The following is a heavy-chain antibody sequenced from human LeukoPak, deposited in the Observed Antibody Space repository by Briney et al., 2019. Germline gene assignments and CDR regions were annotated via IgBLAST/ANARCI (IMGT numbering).Heavy chain of an antibody. CDR1: GYTFTGYY. Sequence: ASVKVSCKASGYTFTGYYMHWVRQAPGQGLEWMGWINPNSGGTNYAQKFQGRVTMTRDTSISTAYMELSRLRSDDTAVYYCARRTAAAGIVYFDLRGRGTLVTVSS. CDR3: ARRTAAAGIVYFDL. CDR2: INPNSGGT. D-gene: IGHD6-13*01. V-gene: IGHV1-2*02. J-gene: IGHJ2*01.